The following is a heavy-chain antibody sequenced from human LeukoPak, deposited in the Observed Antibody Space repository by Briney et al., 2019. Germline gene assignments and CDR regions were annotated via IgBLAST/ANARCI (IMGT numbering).Heavy chain of an antibody. V-gene: IGHV3-23*01. CDR1: GFTFSSYA. CDR2: VSGSGART. J-gene: IGHJ3*02. D-gene: IGHD3-22*01. CDR3: AKETASGYGAFDI. Sequence: GGSLRLSCAASGFTFSSYAMSWVRQAPGKGLEWVSGVSGSGARTYYTDSVKGRFTISRDNSKNTMYLQMNSLRAEDTAVYYCAKETASGYGAFDIWGQGTMVTVSS.